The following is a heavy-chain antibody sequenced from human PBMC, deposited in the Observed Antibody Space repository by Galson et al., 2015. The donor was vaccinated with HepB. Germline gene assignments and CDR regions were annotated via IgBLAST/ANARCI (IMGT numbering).Heavy chain of an antibody. CDR3: ARAGLYDSSGYYSLGFDY. CDR1: GGTFSSYA. D-gene: IGHD3-22*01. V-gene: IGHV1-69*13. CDR2: IIPIFGTA. J-gene: IGHJ4*02. Sequence: SVKVSCKASGGTFSSYAISWVRQAPGQGLEWMGGIIPIFGTANYAQKFQGRVTITADESTSTAYMELSSLRSEDTAVYYCARAGLYDSSGYYSLGFDYWGQGTLVTVSS.